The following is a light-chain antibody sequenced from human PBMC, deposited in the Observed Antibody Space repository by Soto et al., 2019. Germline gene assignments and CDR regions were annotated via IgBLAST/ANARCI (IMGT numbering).Light chain of an antibody. CDR2: DAS. CDR3: QQYSSSPYT. V-gene: IGKV3D-20*01. CDR1: QTVSSGY. Sequence: EIVLTQSPVTLSLSPGERATLSCGASQTVSSGYLAWYQQRPGLAPRLLIYDASSRATGIPDRFSCSGSGTDFSLTISRLEPADFAVYYCQQYSSSPYTFGQGTKLEIK. J-gene: IGKJ2*01.